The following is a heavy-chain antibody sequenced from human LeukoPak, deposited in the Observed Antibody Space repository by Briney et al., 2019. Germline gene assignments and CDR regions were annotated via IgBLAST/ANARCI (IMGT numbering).Heavy chain of an antibody. CDR1: GGSINSSSYY. D-gene: IGHD4-17*01. CDR2: IYYSGDT. Sequence: PSETLSLTCTVSGGSINSSSYYWGWIRQPLGKGLVWIGSIYYSGDTYYNPSLRSRVTISVDTSKNQFSLKLSSVTAADTAVYYCARHSGMTTVTAYLDCWGQGTLVAVSS. CDR3: ARHSGMTTVTAYLDC. J-gene: IGHJ4*02. V-gene: IGHV4-39*01.